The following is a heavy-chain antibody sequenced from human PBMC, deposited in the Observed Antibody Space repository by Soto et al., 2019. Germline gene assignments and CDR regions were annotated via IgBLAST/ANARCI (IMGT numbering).Heavy chain of an antibody. V-gene: IGHV4-34*01. J-gene: IGHJ4*02. CDR1: GGSFSGNY. CDR3: ASSGTKYDSSGFNLGDIDY. Sequence: SQTLSHPSAGYGGSFSGNYWNWIRQPPGKGLEWIGETNDRGTTNYNPSLKSRVTISVDTSKNQFSLKLSSVTAADTAVYYCASSGTKYDSSGFNLGDIDYWREG. D-gene: IGHD3-22*01. CDR2: TNDRGTT.